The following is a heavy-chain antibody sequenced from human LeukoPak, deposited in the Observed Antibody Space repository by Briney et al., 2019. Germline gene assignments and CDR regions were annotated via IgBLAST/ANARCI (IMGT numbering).Heavy chain of an antibody. D-gene: IGHD6-13*01. CDR2: IKQDGSEK. Sequence: GGSLRLSCAASGFTFSSYWMSWVRQAPGKGLEWVANIKQDGSEKYYVDSVKGRFTISRDNAKNSLYLQMNSLRAEDTAVYYCAKEADVHSSSWSFDYWGQGTLVTVSS. CDR1: GFTFSSYW. V-gene: IGHV3-7*03. J-gene: IGHJ4*02. CDR3: AKEADVHSSSWSFDY.